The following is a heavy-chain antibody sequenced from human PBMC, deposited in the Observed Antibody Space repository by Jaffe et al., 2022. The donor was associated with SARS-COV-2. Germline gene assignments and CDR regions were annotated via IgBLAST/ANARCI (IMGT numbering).Heavy chain of an antibody. Sequence: QVQLQESGPGLVKPSETLSLTCTVSGGSISSYYWSWIRQPPGKGLEWIGYIYYSGSTNYNPSLKSRVTISVDTSKNQFSLKLSSVTAADTAVYYCARVKSSSSGYYYYGMDVWGQGTTVTVSS. CDR1: GGSISSYY. J-gene: IGHJ6*02. CDR2: IYYSGST. CDR3: ARVKSSSSGYYYYGMDV. V-gene: IGHV4-59*01. D-gene: IGHD6-6*01.